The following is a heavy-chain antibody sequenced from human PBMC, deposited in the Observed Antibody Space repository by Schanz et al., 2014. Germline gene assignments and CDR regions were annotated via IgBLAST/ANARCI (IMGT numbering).Heavy chain of an antibody. CDR2: IIPILGIA. D-gene: IGHD6-13*01. J-gene: IGHJ4*02. CDR3: ARDGVDAAAGGNY. CDR1: GGTFSSFG. V-gene: IGHV1-69*04. Sequence: VQLEQSGAEVKKPGSSVKVSCKASGGTFSSFGINWVRQAPGQGLEWMGRIIPILGIANYAQKFQGRVTNTADKSTSTAYMDLSSLRPEDTAVYYCARDGVDAAAGGNYWGQGTLVIVSS.